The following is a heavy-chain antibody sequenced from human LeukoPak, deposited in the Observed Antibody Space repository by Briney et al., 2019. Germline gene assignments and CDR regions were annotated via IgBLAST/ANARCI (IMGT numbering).Heavy chain of an antibody. CDR1: GFTFSNHA. CDR2: IRASGGAT. D-gene: IGHD4-17*01. V-gene: IGHV3-23*01. CDR3: AKNRGDYDPEYFQH. J-gene: IGHJ1*01. Sequence: GGSLRLSCAASGFTFSNHAMSWVRQAPGKGLEWVSNIRASGGATYYADSVKGRLTISRDNSKNTLYLQMNSLRAEDTAVYYCAKNRGDYDPEYFQHLGQGTLVTVSS.